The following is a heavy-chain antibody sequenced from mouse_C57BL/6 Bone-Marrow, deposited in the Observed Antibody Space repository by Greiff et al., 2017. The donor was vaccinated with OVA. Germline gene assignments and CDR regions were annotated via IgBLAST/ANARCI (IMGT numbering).Heavy chain of an antibody. Sequence: VQLVESGAELARPGASVKLSCKASGYTFTSYGISWVKQRTGQGLEWIGEIYPRSGNTYYTEKFKGKATLTADKSSSTAYMELRSLTSEDSAVYFCANYYGSSYNFDYWGQGTTLTVSS. V-gene: IGHV1-81*01. D-gene: IGHD1-1*01. CDR2: IYPRSGNT. CDR1: GYTFTSYG. CDR3: ANYYGSSYNFDY. J-gene: IGHJ2*01.